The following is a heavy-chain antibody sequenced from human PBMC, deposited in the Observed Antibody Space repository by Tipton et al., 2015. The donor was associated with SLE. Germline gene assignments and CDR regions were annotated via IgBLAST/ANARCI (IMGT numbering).Heavy chain of an antibody. CDR1: GGSFSNYY. CDR2: VNHFGST. D-gene: IGHD1-26*01. V-gene: IGHV4-34*01. Sequence: TLSLTCAVYGGSFSNYYWSWIRQPPGEGLEWIGDVNHFGSTNFNPSLKSRLTISVDTSKNQFSLNLTSVTAADTAVYYCARGRGMKLFDYWGQGALVTVPS. J-gene: IGHJ4*02. CDR3: ARGRGMKLFDY.